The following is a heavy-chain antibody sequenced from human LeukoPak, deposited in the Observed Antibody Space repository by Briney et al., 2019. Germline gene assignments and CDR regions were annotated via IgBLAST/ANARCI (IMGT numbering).Heavy chain of an antibody. V-gene: IGHV3-23*01. CDR1: GITLSNDG. CDR2: ISDSGGRT. Sequence: GGSLRLSCAVSGITLSNDGMSWVRQAPGKGLEWVAGISDSGGRTKYADSVKGRFTISRDNSKNTLYLQMNSLRAEDTAVYFCAKRGVVIRVILVGFHKEAYYFDSWGQGALVTVSS. J-gene: IGHJ4*02. CDR3: AKRGVVIRVILVGFHKEAYYFDS. D-gene: IGHD3-22*01.